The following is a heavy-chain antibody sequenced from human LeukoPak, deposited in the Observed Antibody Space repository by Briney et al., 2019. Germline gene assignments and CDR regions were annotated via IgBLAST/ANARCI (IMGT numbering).Heavy chain of an antibody. CDR2: IYYSGST. D-gene: IGHD6-19*01. J-gene: IGHJ5*02. Sequence: SETLSLTCTVSGGSISSSSYYWGWIRQPPGKGLEWIGSIYYSGSTYYNPSLKSRVTISVDTSKNQFSLKRSSVTAADTAVYYCAKQAVADTPDWFDPWGQGTLVTVSS. CDR3: AKQAVADTPDWFDP. CDR1: GGSISSSSYY. V-gene: IGHV4-39*01.